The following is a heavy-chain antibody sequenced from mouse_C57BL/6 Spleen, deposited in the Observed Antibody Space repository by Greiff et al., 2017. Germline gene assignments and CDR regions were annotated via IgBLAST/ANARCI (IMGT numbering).Heavy chain of an antibody. CDR3: ARAGGYDDYGDY. Sequence: QVQLKQSGAELAKPGASVKLSCKASGYTFTSYWMHWVKQRPGQGLEWIGYIPPRSGYTKYNQTFKDKATLTADKSSSTAYRQLSSLAYEDSAVYYCARAGGYDDYGDYWGQGTTGTVSS. D-gene: IGHD2-4*01. V-gene: IGHV1-7*01. CDR1: GYTFTSYW. J-gene: IGHJ4*01. CDR2: IPPRSGYT.